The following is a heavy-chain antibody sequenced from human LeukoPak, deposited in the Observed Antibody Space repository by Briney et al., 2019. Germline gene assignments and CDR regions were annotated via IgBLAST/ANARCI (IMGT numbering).Heavy chain of an antibody. V-gene: IGHV3-30*03. D-gene: IGHD6-19*01. CDR2: ISHEGSYK. CDR3: ARTREQWQVLDY. J-gene: IGHJ4*02. CDR1: GLSFGSYG. Sequence: GGSLRLSCAASGLSFGSYGMHWVRQAPGKGLEWVAVISHEGSYKNYADSVKGRFSISRDNSRNMVYLQLNSLRGEDTAVYYCARTREQWQVLDYWGQGTLVTVSS.